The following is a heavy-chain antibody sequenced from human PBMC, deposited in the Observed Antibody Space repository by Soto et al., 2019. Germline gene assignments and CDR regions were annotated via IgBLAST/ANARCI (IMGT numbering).Heavy chain of an antibody. Sequence: PSETLSLTCTVSGGSIRSGDYYWSWIRHPPGKGLEWIGYIYYSGSTYYNPSLKSRVTISVDTSKNQFSLKLSSVTAADTAVYYCARDGRGGYYPRGAFDIWGQGTMVTVSS. D-gene: IGHD3-22*01. CDR3: ARDGRGGYYPRGAFDI. CDR2: IYYSGST. CDR1: GGSIRSGDYY. V-gene: IGHV4-30-4*01. J-gene: IGHJ3*02.